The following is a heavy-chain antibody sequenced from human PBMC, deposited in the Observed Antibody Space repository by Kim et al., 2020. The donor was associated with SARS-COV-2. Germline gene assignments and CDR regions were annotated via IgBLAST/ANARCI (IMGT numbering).Heavy chain of an antibody. CDR3: AKADGSGMSQIPDY. V-gene: IGHV3-74*01. D-gene: IGHD3-10*01. Sequence: ADAVKGRFTASRDNAKSTMYLQMNRLRAEDTAVYYCAKADGSGMSQIPDYWGQGSLVTVSS. J-gene: IGHJ4*02.